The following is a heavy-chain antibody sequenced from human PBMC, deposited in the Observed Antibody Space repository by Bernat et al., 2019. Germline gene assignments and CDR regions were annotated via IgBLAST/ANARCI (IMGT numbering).Heavy chain of an antibody. Sequence: EVQLVESGGGLVQPGRSLRLPCAASGFTFDDYAMHWVRQAPGKGLEWVSGIRWNSGSISYADDVKGRFTISRDNAKNSLYLQMNSLRAEDTALYDCAKDLSGPGWEGILSAFDIWGQGTMVTVSS. D-gene: IGHD1-14*01. CDR1: GFTFDDYA. J-gene: IGHJ3*02. CDR2: IRWNSGSI. V-gene: IGHV3-9*01. CDR3: AKDLSGPGWEGILSAFDI.